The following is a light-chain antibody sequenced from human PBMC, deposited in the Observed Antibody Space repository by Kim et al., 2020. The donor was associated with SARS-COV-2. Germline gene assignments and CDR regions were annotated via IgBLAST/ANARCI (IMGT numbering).Light chain of an antibody. CDR2: DAS. CDR1: QTVGANF. Sequence: PGTLSLSPGETATLSCRASQTVGANFLAWYQQKPGQAPRLLIYDASTRASGIPDRFSGSGSGTDFTLTISRLEPEDFAVYSCQQYGGSPWTFGQGTKVDIK. CDR3: QQYGGSPWT. V-gene: IGKV3-20*01. J-gene: IGKJ1*01.